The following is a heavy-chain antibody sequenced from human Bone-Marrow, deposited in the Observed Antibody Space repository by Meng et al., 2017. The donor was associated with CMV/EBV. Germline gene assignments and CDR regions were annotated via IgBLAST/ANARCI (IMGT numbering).Heavy chain of an antibody. D-gene: IGHD2-2*01. J-gene: IGHJ6*02. Sequence: GESLKISCAASGFIFHDYAMAWVRQAPGKGLDWVSGISSSGGSTYYADSVKGRFTISRDNSKSTLYLQMNSLRAEDTAVYYCAKREPEVPAAMSMDVWGQGTTVTVSS. V-gene: IGHV3-23*01. CDR3: AKREPEVPAAMSMDV. CDR2: ISSSGGST. CDR1: GFIFHDYA.